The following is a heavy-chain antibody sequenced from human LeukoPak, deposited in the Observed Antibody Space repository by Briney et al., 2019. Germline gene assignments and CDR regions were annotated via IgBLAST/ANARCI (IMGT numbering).Heavy chain of an antibody. CDR1: GFTVSTNY. V-gene: IGHV3-66*01. D-gene: IGHD3-3*01. CDR2: IYSGGST. Sequence: GGSLRLSCSASGFTVSTNYMTWVRQAPGKGLEWVSVIYSGGSTYYADSVKGRFTISRDTSRNTLYLQMNSLRAEDTAVYFCGRCMRSGYFDRYWGQGTLVTVSS. J-gene: IGHJ4*02. CDR3: GRCMRSGYFDRY.